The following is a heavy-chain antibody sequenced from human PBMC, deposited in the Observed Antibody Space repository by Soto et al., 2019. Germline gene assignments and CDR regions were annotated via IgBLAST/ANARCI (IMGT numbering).Heavy chain of an antibody. CDR3: ARGEVSELPGDRGLGY. CDR1: GGSFSGYY. J-gene: IGHJ4*02. V-gene: IGHV4-34*01. D-gene: IGHD7-27*01. CDR2: INHSGST. Sequence: QVQLQQWGAGLLKPSETLSLTCAVYGGSFSGYYWSWIRQPPGKGMEWIGEINHSGSTTYNPSLKSGVPISVDTSKNQFSLKLSSVTAADTAVYYCARGEVSELPGDRGLGYWGQGTLVTVSS.